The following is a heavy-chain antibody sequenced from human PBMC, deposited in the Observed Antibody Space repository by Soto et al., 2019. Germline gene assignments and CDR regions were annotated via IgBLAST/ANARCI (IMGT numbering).Heavy chain of an antibody. CDR2: IIPIFGTA. CDR1: GGTFSSYA. D-gene: IGHD2-15*01. Sequence: ASVKVSCKASGGTFSSYAISWVRQAPGQGLEWMGGIIPIFGTANYAQKFQGRVTITADESTSTAYMELSSLRSEDTAVYYCARDSLRTGVVVVAATKHPRTYNWFDPWGQGTLVTVSS. V-gene: IGHV1-69*13. CDR3: ARDSLRTGVVVVAATKHPRTYNWFDP. J-gene: IGHJ5*02.